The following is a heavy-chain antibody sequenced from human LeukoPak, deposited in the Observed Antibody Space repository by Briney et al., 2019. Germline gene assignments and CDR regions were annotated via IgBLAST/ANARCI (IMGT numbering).Heavy chain of an antibody. CDR2: FDPEDGET. CDR3: ARDHRSYSAASPAGY. J-gene: IGHJ4*02. V-gene: IGHV1-24*01. D-gene: IGHD3-10*01. Sequence: GASVKVSCKVSGYTLTELSMHWVRQAPGKGLEWMGGFDPEDGETIYAQKFQGRVIMTRDMSTSTVYMELSSLRSEDTAVYYCARDHRSYSAASPAGYWGQGTLVTVSS. CDR1: GYTLTELS.